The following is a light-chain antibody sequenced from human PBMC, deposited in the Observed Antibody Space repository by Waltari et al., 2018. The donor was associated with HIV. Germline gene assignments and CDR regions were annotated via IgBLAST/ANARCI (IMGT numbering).Light chain of an antibody. V-gene: IGKV4-1*01. CDR3: QQYYTIGPT. CDR2: WAA. J-gene: IGKJ4*01. CDR1: RSILYSSNNQNY. Sequence: IVMTQSPNSLAVSLGERATIDCRSSRSILYSSNNQNYLVLYNQKPGQSPKVLIYWAATRAARVPDRFSGSGSGTNFSLTISSLQSDDVALYYCQQYYTIGPTFGGGTKVE.